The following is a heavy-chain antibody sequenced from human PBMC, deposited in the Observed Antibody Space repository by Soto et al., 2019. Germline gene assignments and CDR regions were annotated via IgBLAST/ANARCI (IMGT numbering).Heavy chain of an antibody. D-gene: IGHD6-6*01. CDR1: GFTFSSYG. J-gene: IGHJ3*02. CDR3: ARDPIIAARPGAFDI. Sequence: QVQLVESGGGVVQPGRSLRLSCAASGFTFSSYGMHWVRQAPGKGLEWVAVIWYDGSNKYYADSVKGRFTISRDNSKNTLYLQMNSLRAEDTAVYYCARDPIIAARPGAFDIWGQGTMVTVSS. V-gene: IGHV3-33*01. CDR2: IWYDGSNK.